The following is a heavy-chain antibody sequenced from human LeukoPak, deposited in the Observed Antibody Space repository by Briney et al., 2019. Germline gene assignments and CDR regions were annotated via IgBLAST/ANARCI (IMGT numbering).Heavy chain of an antibody. D-gene: IGHD3-3*01. V-gene: IGHV4-59*01. CDR3: ARYIFLEWFSVGNYMDV. J-gene: IGHJ6*03. Sequence: SSETLSLTCTVSGGPISSYYWSWIRQPPGKGLEWIGYIYYSGSTNYNPSLKSRVTISVDTSKNQFSLKLSSVTAADTAVYYCARYIFLEWFSVGNYMDVWGKGTTVTVSS. CDR1: GGPISSYY. CDR2: IYYSGST.